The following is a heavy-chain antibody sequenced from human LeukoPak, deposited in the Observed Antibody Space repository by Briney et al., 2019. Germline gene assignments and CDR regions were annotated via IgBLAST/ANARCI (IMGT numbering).Heavy chain of an antibody. D-gene: IGHD3-22*01. Sequence: GGSLRLSCAASGFTFSSYSMNWVRQAPGKGLEWVSSISSSSSYIYYADSVKGRFTISRDNAKNSLYLQMNSLRAEDTAVYYCARAILNYYESSGALDYWGQGTLVTVSS. V-gene: IGHV3-21*01. CDR2: ISSSSSYI. CDR1: GFTFSSYS. CDR3: ARAILNYYESSGALDY. J-gene: IGHJ4*02.